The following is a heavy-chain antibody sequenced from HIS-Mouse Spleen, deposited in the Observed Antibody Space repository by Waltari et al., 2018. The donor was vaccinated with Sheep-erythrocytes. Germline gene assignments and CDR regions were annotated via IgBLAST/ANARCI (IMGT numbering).Heavy chain of an antibody. CDR3: ARDSTSDAFDI. CDR1: GFTFSSYS. D-gene: IGHD6-6*01. V-gene: IGHV3-21*01. CDR2: ISSSSSYI. J-gene: IGHJ3*02. Sequence: EVQLVESGGGLVTPGVSLILSCAASGFTFSSYSMNWVRQAPGKGLEWVSSISSSSSYIYYADSVKGRFTISRDNAKNSLYLQMNSLRAEDTAVYYCARDSTSDAFDIWGQGTMVTVSS.